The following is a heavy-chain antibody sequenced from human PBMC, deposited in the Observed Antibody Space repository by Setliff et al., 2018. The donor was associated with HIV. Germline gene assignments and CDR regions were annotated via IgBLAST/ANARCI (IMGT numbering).Heavy chain of an antibody. V-gene: IGHV4-39*07. CDR3: VRRTDYYGSGSESSFDY. D-gene: IGHD3-10*01. J-gene: IGHJ4*02. CDR1: GGAITNSRHY. CDR2: IPDSATT. Sequence: SETLSLTCAVSGGAITNSRHYWVWIRQSPGKGLEWIGTRIPDSATTSVNPSLKSRVTISVDTSKNHFSLILTSVTAADTAVYYCVRRTDYYGSGSESSFDYWGQGTLVTVSS.